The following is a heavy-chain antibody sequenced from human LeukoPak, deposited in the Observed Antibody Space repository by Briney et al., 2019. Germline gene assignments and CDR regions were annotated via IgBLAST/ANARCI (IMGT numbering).Heavy chain of an antibody. D-gene: IGHD2-15*01. CDR1: GGSFSGYY. Sequence: SETLSLTCAVYGGSFSGYYWRWIWIRQPPGKGLEWIGEINHSGSTNYKASLKSRVTISLDTSKDQFSLKLISVTAADTAVYYCARDRFTTATFRNNYYGMDVWGQGTTVTVSS. CDR3: ARDRFTTATFRNNYYGMDV. J-gene: IGHJ6*02. V-gene: IGHV4-34*01. CDR2: INHSGST.